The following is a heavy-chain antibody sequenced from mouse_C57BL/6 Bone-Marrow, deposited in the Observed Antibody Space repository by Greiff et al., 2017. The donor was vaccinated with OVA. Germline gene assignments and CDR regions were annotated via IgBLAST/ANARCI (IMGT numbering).Heavy chain of an antibody. CDR3: TAVSNGVAY. D-gene: IGHD2-5*01. CDR2: IDPENGDT. J-gene: IGHJ3*01. Sequence: VQLQQSGAELVRPGASVKLSCTASGFNIKDDYMHWVKQRPEQGLEWIGWIDPENGDTEYASKFQGKATITADTSSSTAYLQLSSLTSEDTAVYSCTAVSNGVAYWGQGTLVTVSA. CDR1: GFNIKDDY. V-gene: IGHV14-4*01.